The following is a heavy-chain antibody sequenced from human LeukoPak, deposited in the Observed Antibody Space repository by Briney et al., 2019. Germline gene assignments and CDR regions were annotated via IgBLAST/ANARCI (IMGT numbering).Heavy chain of an antibody. V-gene: IGHV3-30-3*01. Sequence: GRSLRLSCAASGFTFSSYAMHWVRQAPGKGLEWVAVISYDGSNKYYADSVKGRFTISRDSSKNTLYLQMNSLRAEDTAVYYCAREIVGAFDYWGQGTLVTVSS. D-gene: IGHD1-26*01. CDR1: GFTFSSYA. CDR3: AREIVGAFDY. CDR2: ISYDGSNK. J-gene: IGHJ4*02.